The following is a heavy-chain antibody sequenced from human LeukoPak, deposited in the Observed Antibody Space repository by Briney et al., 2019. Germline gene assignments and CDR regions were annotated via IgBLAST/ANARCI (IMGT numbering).Heavy chain of an antibody. D-gene: IGHD6-19*01. V-gene: IGHV1-18*01. CDR1: GYTFISYG. Sequence: GASVKVSCKASGYTFISYGISWVRQAPGQGLEWMGWISAYNGNTNYAQKLQGRVTMTTDTSTSTAYMELRSLRSDDTAVYYCARDRWGVAVAGNIDYWGQGTLVTVSS. J-gene: IGHJ4*02. CDR3: ARDRWGVAVAGNIDY. CDR2: ISAYNGNT.